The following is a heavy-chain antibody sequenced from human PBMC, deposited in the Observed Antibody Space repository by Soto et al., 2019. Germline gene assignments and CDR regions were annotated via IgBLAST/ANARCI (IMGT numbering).Heavy chain of an antibody. CDR1: GFTFTSSA. Sequence: ASVKVSCKASGFTFTSSAVQWVRQARGQRLEWIGWIVVGSGNTNYAQKFQERVTITRDMSTSTAYMELSSLRSEDTAVYYCAAIIAARVYYGMDVWGQGTTVTVSS. CDR3: AAIIAARVYYGMDV. V-gene: IGHV1-58*01. D-gene: IGHD6-6*01. CDR2: IVVGSGNT. J-gene: IGHJ6*02.